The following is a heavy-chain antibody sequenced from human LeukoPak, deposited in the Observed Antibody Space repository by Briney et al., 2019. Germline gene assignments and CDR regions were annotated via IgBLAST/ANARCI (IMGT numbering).Heavy chain of an antibody. V-gene: IGHV1-2*02. CDR2: INPNSGGT. J-gene: IGHJ5*02. CDR1: GYTFTVYY. D-gene: IGHD3-10*01. Sequence: ASVTVSCKASGYTFTVYYMHWVRQAPGQGLEWKGWINPNSGGTNYAQKFQGMVTMTRDTSISTAYMELSRLRSDDTAVYYCARRITMVRGVIGWFDPWGQGTLVTVSS. CDR3: ARRITMVRGVIGWFDP.